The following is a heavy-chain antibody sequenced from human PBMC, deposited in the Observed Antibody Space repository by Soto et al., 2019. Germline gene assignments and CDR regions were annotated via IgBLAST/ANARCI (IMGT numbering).Heavy chain of an antibody. D-gene: IGHD3-22*01. V-gene: IGHV1-3*01. CDR2: INAGNGNT. J-gene: IGHJ4*02. CDR3: AKDTYYHDRSGYYIFDY. Sequence: ASVKVSCKASGYTFTSYAIHWVRQAPGQRLEWMGWINAGNGNTKYSQKFQGRVTITRDTSASTAYMELSSLRAEDTAVYYCAKDTYYHDRSGYYIFDYWGQGTPVTVSS. CDR1: GYTFTSYA.